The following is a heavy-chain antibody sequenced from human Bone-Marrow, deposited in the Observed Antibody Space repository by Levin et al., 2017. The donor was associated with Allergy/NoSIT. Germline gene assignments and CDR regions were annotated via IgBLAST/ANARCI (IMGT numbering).Heavy chain of an antibody. V-gene: IGHV3-11*01. D-gene: IGHD3-22*01. Sequence: PGGSLRLSCAASGFTFSEYYMNWVRQAPGKGLEWVSHISSSGSTIYYADSVKGRFTISRANAKNSLYLQMNSLRAEDTAVYYCARQERISMIVRGMIGAFEIWGQGTMVTVSS. CDR1: GFTFSEYY. J-gene: IGHJ3*02. CDR3: ARQERISMIVRGMIGAFEI. CDR2: ISSSGSTI.